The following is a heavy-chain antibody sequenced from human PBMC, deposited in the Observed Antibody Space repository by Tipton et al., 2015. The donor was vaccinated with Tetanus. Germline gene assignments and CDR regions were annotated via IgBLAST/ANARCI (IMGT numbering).Heavy chain of an antibody. D-gene: IGHD3-10*01. CDR2: IYYSGST. Sequence: TLSLTCTVSGGSISSYYWSWIRQPPGKGLEWIGYIYYSGSTNYNPSLKSRVTISVDTSKNQFSLKLSSVTAADTAVYYCASSLWFGNDAFDIWGQGTMVTVSS. CDR1: GGSISSYY. V-gene: IGHV4-59*08. J-gene: IGHJ3*02. CDR3: ASSLWFGNDAFDI.